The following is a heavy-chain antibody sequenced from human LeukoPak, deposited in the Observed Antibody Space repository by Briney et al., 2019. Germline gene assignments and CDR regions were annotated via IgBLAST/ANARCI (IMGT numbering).Heavy chain of an antibody. CDR1: GGSISSGGYY. J-gene: IGHJ4*02. CDR3: ARTWGPAAAGFDY. V-gene: IGHV4-30-2*01. Sequence: SQTLSLTCTVSGGSISSGGYYWSWIRQPPGKGLEWIGYIYHSGSTYYNPSLKSRVTISVDRSKNQFSLKLSSVTAADTAVYYCARTWGPAAAGFDYWGQGTLVTVST. D-gene: IGHD6-13*01. CDR2: IYHSGST.